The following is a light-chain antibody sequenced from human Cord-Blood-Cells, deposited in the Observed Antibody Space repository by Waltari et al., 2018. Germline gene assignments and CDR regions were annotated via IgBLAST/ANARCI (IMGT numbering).Light chain of an antibody. CDR3: QQRSNWPL. Sequence: EIVLTQSPATLSLSPGERATLSCRASQSVSSYLAWYQQKPGRAPRRLIYDASSRATGIPARFSGSGSGTDFTLTISSLEPEDFAVYYCQQRSNWPLFGGGTKVEIK. V-gene: IGKV3-11*01. J-gene: IGKJ4*01. CDR2: DAS. CDR1: QSVSSY.